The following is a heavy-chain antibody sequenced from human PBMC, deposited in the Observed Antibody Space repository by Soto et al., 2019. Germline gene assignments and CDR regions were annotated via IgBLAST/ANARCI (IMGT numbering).Heavy chain of an antibody. J-gene: IGHJ4*02. CDR1: GYTFTGYY. V-gene: IGHV1-2*02. CDR2: INPNSGGT. D-gene: IGHD6-19*01. CDR3: ARDYYSSGWSRTYYFDY. Sequence: ASMKVSCKASGYTFTGYYMHWVRQAPGQGLEWMGWINPNSGGTNYAQKFQGRVTMTRDTSISTAYMELSRLRSDDTAVYYCARDYYSSGWSRTYYFDYWGQGTLVTVSS.